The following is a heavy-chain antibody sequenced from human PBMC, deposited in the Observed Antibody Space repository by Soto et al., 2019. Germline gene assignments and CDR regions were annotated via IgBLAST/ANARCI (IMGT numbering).Heavy chain of an antibody. D-gene: IGHD2-15*01. CDR3: ARMYCSGGSCYSNIDY. Sequence: QVQLQESGPGLVKPSGTLSLTCAVSGGSIRSSTWWSWVRQSPGKGLEWIGEIYHSGSTNYNPSLKSRVTIAVDKSKNQFSLKLSSVTAADTAVYYCARMYCSGGSCYSNIDYWGQGTLVTVSS. J-gene: IGHJ4*02. CDR1: GGSIRSSTW. CDR2: IYHSGST. V-gene: IGHV4-4*02.